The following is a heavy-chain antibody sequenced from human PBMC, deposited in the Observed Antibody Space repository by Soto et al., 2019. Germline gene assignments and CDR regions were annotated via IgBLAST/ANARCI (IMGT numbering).Heavy chain of an antibody. Sequence: EVQLVESGGGLVKPGGSLRLSCAASGFTFSSYSMNWVRQAPGTELEWVSSISSSSSYIYYADSVKGRFTISRDNAKNSLYQQMNSLRAEDAAVYYCARDLSYYDFWSGYYTGLHYYYYGMDVWGQGTAVTVAS. CDR2: ISSSSSYI. J-gene: IGHJ6*02. CDR1: GFTFSSYS. V-gene: IGHV3-21*01. CDR3: ARDLSYYDFWSGYYTGLHYYYYGMDV. D-gene: IGHD3-3*01.